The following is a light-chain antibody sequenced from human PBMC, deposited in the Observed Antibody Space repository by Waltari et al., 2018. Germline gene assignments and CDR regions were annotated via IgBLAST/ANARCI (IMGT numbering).Light chain of an antibody. CDR1: QDIASA. V-gene: IGKV1D-13*01. CDR3: QQFINYPLT. CDR2: DAS. Sequence: AIQLTQSPSSLSASVGHRITITCRASQDIASALAWYVQKPGKAPQLLIYDASTLEIGGPSRFSGSGAGTDFTLSISGLQPEDFATYYCQQFINYPLTFGPGTTVDIK. J-gene: IGKJ3*01.